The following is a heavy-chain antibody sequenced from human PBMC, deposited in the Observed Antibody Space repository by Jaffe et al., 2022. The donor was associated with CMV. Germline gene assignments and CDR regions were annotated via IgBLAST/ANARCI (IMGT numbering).Heavy chain of an antibody. D-gene: IGHD3-10*01. V-gene: IGHV1-3*01. CDR2: INAGNGNT. J-gene: IGHJ5*02. CDR3: ARAPGYYGSGNYYNTGSSNWFDP. CDR1: GYTFTSYA. Sequence: QVQLVQSGAEVKKPGASVKVSCKASGYTFTSYAMHWVRQAPGQRLEWMGWINAGNGNTKYSQKFQGRVTITRDTSASTAYMEVSSLRSEDTAVYYCARAPGYYGSGNYYNTGSSNWFDPWGQGTLVTVSS.